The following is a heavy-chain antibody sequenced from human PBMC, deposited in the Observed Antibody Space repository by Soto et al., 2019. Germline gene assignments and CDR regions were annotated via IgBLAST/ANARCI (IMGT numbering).Heavy chain of an antibody. Sequence: QVQLVQSGAEVKKPGASVKVSCKASGYTFTSYYMHWVRQAPGQGLEWMGIINPSGGSTSYAQKCQARVTRXXXTXTSTVYMELSSLRSEDTAVYYCARPWYSSSWPLFDYWGQGTLVTVSS. V-gene: IGHV1-46*03. CDR1: GYTFTSYY. CDR3: ARPWYSSSWPLFDY. D-gene: IGHD6-13*01. J-gene: IGHJ4*02. CDR2: INPSGGST.